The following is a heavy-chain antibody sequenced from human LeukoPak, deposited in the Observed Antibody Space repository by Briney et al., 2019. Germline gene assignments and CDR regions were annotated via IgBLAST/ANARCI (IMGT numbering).Heavy chain of an antibody. Sequence: GASVKVSCKASGYTFTSYGISWVRQAPGQGLEWMGWISAYNGNTNYAQKLQGRVTMTTDTSTSTAYMELRSLRSDDTAVYYCARTPLLGYCSGGSCYVGVYWGQGTLVTVSS. J-gene: IGHJ4*02. CDR2: ISAYNGNT. V-gene: IGHV1-18*01. CDR3: ARTPLLGYCSGGSCYVGVY. D-gene: IGHD2-15*01. CDR1: GYTFTSYG.